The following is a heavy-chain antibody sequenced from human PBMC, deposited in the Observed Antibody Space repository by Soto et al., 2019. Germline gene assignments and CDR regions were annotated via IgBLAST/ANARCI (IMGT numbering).Heavy chain of an antibody. CDR3: AKAYDYGGIMNAFDI. Sequence: XGSLRLSCAAAGFTFSSYAMSWVRQAPGKGLEWVSAISGSGGSTYYADSVKGRFTISRDNSKNTLYLQMNSLRAEDTAVYYCAKAYDYGGIMNAFDIWGQGTMVTVSS. J-gene: IGHJ3*02. V-gene: IGHV3-23*01. CDR2: ISGSGGST. CDR1: GFTFSSYA. D-gene: IGHD4-17*01.